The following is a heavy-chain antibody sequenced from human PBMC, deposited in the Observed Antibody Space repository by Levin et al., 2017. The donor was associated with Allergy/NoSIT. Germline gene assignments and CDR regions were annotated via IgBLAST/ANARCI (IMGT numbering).Heavy chain of an antibody. CDR2: IYYGGST. J-gene: IGHJ4*02. Sequence: SETLSLTCTVSGGSISSSGYYWGWIRQPPGKGLEWIGSIYYGGSTYYNPSLKSRVIISIDTSKNQFSLKLSSVTAADTAVYFCSVVTATPGDFDYWGQGTLVTVSS. D-gene: IGHD2-21*02. CDR1: GGSISSSGYY. CDR3: SVVTATPGDFDY. V-gene: IGHV4-39*01.